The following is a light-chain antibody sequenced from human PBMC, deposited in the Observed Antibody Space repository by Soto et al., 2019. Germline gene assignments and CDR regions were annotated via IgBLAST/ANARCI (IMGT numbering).Light chain of an antibody. V-gene: IGKV1-13*02. J-gene: IGKJ1*01. CDR3: QQYYSHRRT. Sequence: IQMTQSPSTLSASVGDRVIITCLASQGISSALAWYQQKPGKAPKLLIYDASSLESGVPSRFSGSGSGTEFTLTISSLQPDDFTTYYCQQYYSHRRTFGQGTKVDIK. CDR2: DAS. CDR1: QGISSA.